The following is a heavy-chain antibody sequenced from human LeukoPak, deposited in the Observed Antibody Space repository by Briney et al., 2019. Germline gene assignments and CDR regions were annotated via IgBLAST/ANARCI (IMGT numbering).Heavy chain of an antibody. CDR2: ISSSGSPM. J-gene: IGHJ4*02. CDR1: GFTFSSYS. Sequence: PGGSLRLSCAASGFTFSSYSMNWVRRAPGKGLEWLSYISSSGSPMYYADSVKGRFTISRDNAKNALYLQMNSLRAEDTAVYYCASLGSTRYSYGYLAGGHPDPDYWGQGTLVTVSS. D-gene: IGHD5-18*01. CDR3: ASLGSTRYSYGYLAGGHPDPDY. V-gene: IGHV3-48*01.